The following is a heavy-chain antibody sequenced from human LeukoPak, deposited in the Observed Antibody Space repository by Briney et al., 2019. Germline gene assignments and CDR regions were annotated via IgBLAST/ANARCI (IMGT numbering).Heavy chain of an antibody. J-gene: IGHJ4*02. CDR1: GFTFSSYA. CDR3: AKGEYSSSGAFDY. V-gene: IGHV3-23*01. CDR2: ISGSGGST. D-gene: IGHD6-6*01. Sequence: GGSLRLSCAASGFTFSSYAMSWVRQAPGKGLEWVSAISGSGGSTCYADSVKGRFTISRDNSKNTLYLQMNSLRAEDTAVYYCAKGEYSSSGAFDYWGQGTLVTVSS.